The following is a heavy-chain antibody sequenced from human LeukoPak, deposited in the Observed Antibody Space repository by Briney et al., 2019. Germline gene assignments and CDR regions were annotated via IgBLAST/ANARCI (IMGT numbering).Heavy chain of an antibody. D-gene: IGHD4-17*01. Sequence: GGSLRLSCTASGFTFSSYSMNWVRQAPGKGLEWVSSISTSSSYIYYADSVKGRFTISRDNARNSLYLQMNTLRAEDTAVYYCARDDYGGIDYWGQGTLVTVSS. J-gene: IGHJ4*02. CDR3: ARDDYGGIDY. CDR2: ISTSSSYI. CDR1: GFTFSSYS. V-gene: IGHV3-21*01.